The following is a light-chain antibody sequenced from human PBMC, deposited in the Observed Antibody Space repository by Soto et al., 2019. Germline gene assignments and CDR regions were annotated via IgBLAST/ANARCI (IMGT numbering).Light chain of an antibody. CDR2: DVS. J-gene: IGLJ1*01. Sequence: QSALTQPRSVSGSPGQSVTISCTGTSSDVGGYNYVSWYQQHPGKAPKLMIYDVSKRPSGVPDRFSGSKSGNTASLTISGLQAEDEADYYCCSYAGSYTFDVFGTGTKVNRP. V-gene: IGLV2-11*01. CDR1: SSDVGGYNY. CDR3: CSYAGSYTFDV.